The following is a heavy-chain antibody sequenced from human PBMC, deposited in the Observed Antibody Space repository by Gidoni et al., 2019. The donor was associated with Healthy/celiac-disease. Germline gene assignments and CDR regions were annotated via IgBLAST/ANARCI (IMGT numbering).Heavy chain of an antibody. Sequence: QITLKESGPTLVQPTQTLTLTCTFPGFSLSTRGVGVGWIRQPPGKALEWLALIYWDDDKRYSPSLKSRLTITKDTSKNQVVLTMTNSDPVDTATYYCAHRALLGARYYYGMDVWGQGTTVTVSS. J-gene: IGHJ6*02. CDR2: IYWDDDK. D-gene: IGHD1-26*01. CDR3: AHRALLGARYYYGMDV. V-gene: IGHV2-5*02. CDR1: GFSLSTRGVG.